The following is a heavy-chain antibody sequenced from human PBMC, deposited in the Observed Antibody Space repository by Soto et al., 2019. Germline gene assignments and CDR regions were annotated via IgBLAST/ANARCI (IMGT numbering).Heavy chain of an antibody. V-gene: IGHV3-33*01. Sequence: PGGSLRLSCAASGFTFSSYVMPWVRQAPGKXLXXVAVIWYDASNKYYADSVKRSFKISSDNSKNTLYMQMHSLRDHDTAAYYSARDSEYTATVAAAGISHLFTWGQGTLVTVSS. J-gene: IGHJ5*02. D-gene: IGHD6-13*01. CDR2: IWYDASNK. CDR3: ARDSEYTATVAAAGISHLFT. CDR1: GFTFSSYV.